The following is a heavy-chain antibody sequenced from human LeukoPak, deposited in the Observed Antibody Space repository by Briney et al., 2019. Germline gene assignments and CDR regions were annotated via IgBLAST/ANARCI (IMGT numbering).Heavy chain of an antibody. J-gene: IGHJ4*02. CDR3: AKDGGAVVVTAPDY. D-gene: IGHD2-21*02. V-gene: IGHV3-74*01. Sequence: PGGSLRLSCAASGFTFSNYWMHWVRQAPGKGLVWVSRINSDGSSTNYADSVKGRFTISRDNAKNTLYLQMNSLRAEDTALYYCAKDGGAVVVTAPDYWGQGTLVTVSS. CDR2: INSDGSST. CDR1: GFTFSNYW.